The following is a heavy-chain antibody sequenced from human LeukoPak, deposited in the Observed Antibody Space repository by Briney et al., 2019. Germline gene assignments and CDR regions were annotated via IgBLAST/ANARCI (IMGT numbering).Heavy chain of an antibody. Sequence: GGSLRLSCVASGFTLSYYSMHWVRQAPGKGLEYVSALSSDGGSTYYANSVKGRFTISRDSSKNTLYLQMGSLRAEDMAVYYCARRPTDPYYYYMDVWGKGTTVTVSS. CDR3: ARRPTDPYYYYMDV. V-gene: IGHV3-64*01. CDR2: LSSDGGST. J-gene: IGHJ6*03. CDR1: GFTLSYYS.